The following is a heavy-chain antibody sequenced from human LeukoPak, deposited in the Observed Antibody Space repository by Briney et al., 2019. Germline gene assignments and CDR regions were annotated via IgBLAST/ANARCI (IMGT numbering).Heavy chain of an antibody. D-gene: IGHD3-3*01. Sequence: GASVKVSCKASGYTFTSYGISWVRQAPGQGLEWMGWISAYNGNTNYAQKLQGRVTMTTDTSTSTAYMELRSLRSDDTAVYYCARVSERITIFGVVIAHFDYWGQGTLVTVSS. V-gene: IGHV1-18*01. CDR2: ISAYNGNT. CDR3: ARVSERITIFGVVIAHFDY. J-gene: IGHJ4*02. CDR1: GYTFTSYG.